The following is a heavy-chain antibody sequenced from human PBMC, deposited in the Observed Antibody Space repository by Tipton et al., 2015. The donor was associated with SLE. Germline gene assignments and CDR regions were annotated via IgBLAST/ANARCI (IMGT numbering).Heavy chain of an antibody. D-gene: IGHD2-2*01. CDR1: GFTFGDYA. J-gene: IGHJ6*02. V-gene: IGHV3-49*04. Sequence: SLRLSCTTSGFTFGDYAINWVRQAPGKGLEWVGFITIKAHGETTEYAASVNGRFTISRDDSKSIAYLQMNNLRAEDTAVYYCASLSTSGGSGMDVWGQGTTVTVSS. CDR3: ASLSTSGGSGMDV. CDR2: ITIKAHGETT.